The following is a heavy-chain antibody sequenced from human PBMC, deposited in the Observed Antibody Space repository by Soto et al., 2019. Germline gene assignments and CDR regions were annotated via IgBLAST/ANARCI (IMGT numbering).Heavy chain of an antibody. Sequence: QVQLVESGGGVVQPGRSLRLSCAASGFTFSIYGMHWVRQAPGKGLEWVAIAWFDGSIEYYADSVKGRFTISRDNSKNTLYLQMNSLRAEDTAVYYCARDTHLGYCSGGSWDGLDSWGQGTLVTVSS. CDR1: GFTFSIYG. V-gene: IGHV3-33*01. D-gene: IGHD2-15*01. CDR2: AWFDGSIE. J-gene: IGHJ5*01. CDR3: ARDTHLGYCSGGSWDGLDS.